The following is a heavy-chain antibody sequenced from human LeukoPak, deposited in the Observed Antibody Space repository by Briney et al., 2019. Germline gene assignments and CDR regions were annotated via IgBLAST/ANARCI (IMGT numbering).Heavy chain of an antibody. CDR2: IKYDGSGT. CDR3: VRGGFGHAMDV. J-gene: IGHJ6*02. V-gene: IGHV3-74*01. D-gene: IGHD3-10*01. CDR1: GFTFSSYW. Sequence: GGSLRLSCAASGFTFSSYWMHWVRQAPGKGLVWVSVIKYDGSGTNYADSVKGRSTISRDNAKNTLYLQMTSLGAEDTAVYYCVRGGFGHAMDVWGQGTTVTVSS.